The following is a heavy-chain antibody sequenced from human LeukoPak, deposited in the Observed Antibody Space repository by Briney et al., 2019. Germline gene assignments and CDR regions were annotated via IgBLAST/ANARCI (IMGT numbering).Heavy chain of an antibody. CDR3: ARDVKTVIVVPAAIRWFDP. V-gene: IGHV4-34*01. CDR2: INHSGST. D-gene: IGHD2-2*02. Sequence: TSETLSLTCAVYGGSFSGYYWSWIRQPPGKGLEWIGEINHSGSTNYNPSLKSRVTISVDTSKKQFSLKLSSVAAADTAVYYCARDVKTVIVVPAAIRWFDPWGQGTLVTVSS. CDR1: GGSFSGYY. J-gene: IGHJ5*02.